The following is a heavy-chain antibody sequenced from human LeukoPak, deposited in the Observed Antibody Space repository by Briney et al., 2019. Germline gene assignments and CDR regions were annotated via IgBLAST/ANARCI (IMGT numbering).Heavy chain of an antibody. D-gene: IGHD2-21*01. CDR1: GASTTGGYY. CDR3: ATYRGGGGGVGY. Sequence: SETLSLTCAVSGASTTGGYYWPWIRQPPGKGLEWIGYLGNPNYNPSLKSRVTISGDRSKNQFSLKLNSVTTADTAVSFCATYRGGGGGVGYWGQGTLVTVSS. J-gene: IGHJ4*02. V-gene: IGHV4-61*08. CDR2: LGNP.